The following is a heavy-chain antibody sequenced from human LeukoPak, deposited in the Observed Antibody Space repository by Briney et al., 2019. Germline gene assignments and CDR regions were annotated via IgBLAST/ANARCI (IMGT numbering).Heavy chain of an antibody. Sequence: ASVKVSCKASGYTFTGYYMHWVRQALGQGHEWMGWINPNSGGTNYAQKFQGWVTMTRDTSISTAYMELSRLRSDDTAVYYCARTAAAGPYFDYWGQGTLVTVSS. CDR3: ARTAAAGPYFDY. J-gene: IGHJ4*02. V-gene: IGHV1-2*04. CDR2: INPNSGGT. CDR1: GYTFTGYY. D-gene: IGHD6-13*01.